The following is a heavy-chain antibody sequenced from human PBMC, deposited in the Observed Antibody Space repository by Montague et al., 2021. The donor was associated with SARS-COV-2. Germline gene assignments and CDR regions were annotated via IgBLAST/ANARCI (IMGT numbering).Heavy chain of an antibody. Sequence: SETLSLTCAVYGGSFSGYYWTWIRQSPGEGLEWIAEISHSGTTNYNFNPSLRSRVTISVDTSKSQFSLKLSSVTAADTGVYYCARWDPQTLTLIGLRGKSASDYWGQGTLVTVSS. CDR3: ARWDPQTLTLIGLRGKSASDY. D-gene: IGHD4-23*01. CDR1: GGSFSGYY. V-gene: IGHV4-34*01. CDR2: ISHSGTT. J-gene: IGHJ4*02.